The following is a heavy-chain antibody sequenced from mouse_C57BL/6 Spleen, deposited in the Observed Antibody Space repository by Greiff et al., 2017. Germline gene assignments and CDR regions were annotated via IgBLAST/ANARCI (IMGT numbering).Heavy chain of an antibody. D-gene: IGHD1-1*01. Sequence: EVMLVESEGGLVQPGSSMKLSCTASGFTFSDYYMAWVRQVPEKGLEWVANINYDGSSTYYLDSLKSRFIISRDNAKNILYLQMSSLKSEDTATYYCARGFYYYGSFDYWGQGTTLTVSS. CDR2: INYDGSST. CDR3: ARGFYYYGSFDY. CDR1: GFTFSDYY. V-gene: IGHV5-16*01. J-gene: IGHJ2*01.